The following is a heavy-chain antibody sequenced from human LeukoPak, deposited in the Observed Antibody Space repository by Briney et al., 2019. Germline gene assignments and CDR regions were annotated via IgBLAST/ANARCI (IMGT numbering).Heavy chain of an antibody. CDR3: ARRGPVTTPYYYYYMDV. CDR1: GGSISSYY. CDR2: IYYSGST. J-gene: IGHJ6*03. Sequence: SETLSLTCTVSGGSISSYYWSWIRQPPGKGLEWIGYIYYSGSTNYNPSLKNRVTISVDTSKNQFSLKLSSVTAADTAVYYCARRGPVTTPYYYYYMDVWGKGTTVTVSS. D-gene: IGHD4-17*01. V-gene: IGHV4-59*08.